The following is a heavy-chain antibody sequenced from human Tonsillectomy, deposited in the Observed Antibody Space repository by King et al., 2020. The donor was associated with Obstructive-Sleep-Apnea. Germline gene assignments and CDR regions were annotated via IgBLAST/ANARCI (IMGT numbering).Heavy chain of an antibody. CDR1: GGSVSSGSYY. V-gene: IGHV4-61*01. Sequence: VQLQESGPGLVKPSETLSLTCTVSGGSVSSGSYYWSWIRQPPGKGLEWIGYIYYSGSTNYNPSLKSRVTISVDTSKNQFSLKLSSVTAADTAVYYCARAAVVVVAAIDYWGQGTLVTVSS. CDR2: IYYSGST. D-gene: IGHD2-15*01. CDR3: ARAAVVVVAAIDY. J-gene: IGHJ4*02.